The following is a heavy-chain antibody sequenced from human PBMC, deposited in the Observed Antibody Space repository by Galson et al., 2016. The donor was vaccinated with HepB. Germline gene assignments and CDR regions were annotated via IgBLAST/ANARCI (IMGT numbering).Heavy chain of an antibody. Sequence: SVKVSCKASGYTLSFYYMHWVRQAPGQGLEWMGIINPSGGNFTSYAPKFQGRVTMTRDTSTSTVYMELSSLRSEDTAVYYCARGADSGYGLGDYWGQGTLVTVSS. V-gene: IGHV1-46*01. CDR2: INPSGGNFT. D-gene: IGHD5-12*01. J-gene: IGHJ4*02. CDR1: GYTLSFYY. CDR3: ARGADSGYGLGDY.